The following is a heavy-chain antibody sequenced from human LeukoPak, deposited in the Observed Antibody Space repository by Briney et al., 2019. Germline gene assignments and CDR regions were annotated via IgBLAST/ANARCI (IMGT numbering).Heavy chain of an antibody. CDR2: ITYDSDYI. CDR3: ARYGVSSSRSYIDY. J-gene: IGHJ4*02. D-gene: IGHD2-2*01. CDR1: GFTFRTYA. V-gene: IGHV3-21*01. Sequence: GGSLRLSCEASGFTFRTYAMTWVRQAPGKGLEWVSTITYDSDYIYYTDSVKGRFTISRDNAKKSLYLQMNSLRADDTAVYYCARYGVSSSRSYIDYWGQGTLVTVSS.